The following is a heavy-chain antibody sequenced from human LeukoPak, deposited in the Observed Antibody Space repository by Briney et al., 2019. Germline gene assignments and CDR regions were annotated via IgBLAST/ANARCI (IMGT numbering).Heavy chain of an antibody. Sequence: GGSLRLSCAASGFTFSDYYMSWIRQAPGKGLEWVSYISSSGSTIYYADSVKGRFTISRDNAKNSLYLQMNSLRAEDTAVYYCARGGASGSHWARTYYYYMDVWGKGTTVTVSS. CDR3: ARGGASGSHWARTYYYYMDV. V-gene: IGHV3-11*04. D-gene: IGHD3-10*01. J-gene: IGHJ6*03. CDR2: ISSSGSTI. CDR1: GFTFSDYY.